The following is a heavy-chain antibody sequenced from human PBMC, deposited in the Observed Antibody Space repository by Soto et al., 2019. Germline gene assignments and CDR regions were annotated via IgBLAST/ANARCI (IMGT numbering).Heavy chain of an antibody. J-gene: IGHJ5*02. CDR3: ARRGIAVADWGWFDP. CDR1: GFTVSSYW. V-gene: IGHV3-7*05. CDR2: IKQDGSEK. Sequence: PGGSLRLSCAASGFTVSSYWMSWVRQAPGKGLEWVANIKQDGSEKYYVDSVKGRFTISRDNAKNSLYLQMNSLRAEDTAVYYCARRGIAVADWGWFDPWGQGTLVTVSS. D-gene: IGHD6-19*01.